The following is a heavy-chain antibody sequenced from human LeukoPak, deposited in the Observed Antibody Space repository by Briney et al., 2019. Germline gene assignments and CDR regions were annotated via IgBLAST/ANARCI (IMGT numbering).Heavy chain of an antibody. CDR3: ASSGIAVAGVDWYFDL. V-gene: IGHV1-46*01. CDR1: GYTFTSYY. J-gene: IGHJ2*01. Sequence: ASVKVSCKASGYTFTSYYMHWVRQAPGQGLEWMGIINPSGGSTSYAQKFQGRVTITRDTSASTAYMELSSLRSEDTAVYYCASSGIAVAGVDWYFDLWGRGTLVTVSS. D-gene: IGHD6-19*01. CDR2: INPSGGST.